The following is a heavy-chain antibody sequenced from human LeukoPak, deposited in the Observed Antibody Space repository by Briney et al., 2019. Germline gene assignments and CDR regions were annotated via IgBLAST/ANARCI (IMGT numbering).Heavy chain of an antibody. Sequence: ASVKVSCKASGYTFTSYGISWVRQAPGQGLEWMGWISAYNGNSNYAQKLQGRVTMTTDTSTSTAYMELRSLRSDDTAVYYCARFGVVVVPAAIVGVEGNWFDPWGQGTLVTVSS. CDR2: ISAYNGNS. D-gene: IGHD2-2*02. J-gene: IGHJ5*02. CDR1: GYTFTSYG. CDR3: ARFGVVVVPAAIVGVEGNWFDP. V-gene: IGHV1-18*01.